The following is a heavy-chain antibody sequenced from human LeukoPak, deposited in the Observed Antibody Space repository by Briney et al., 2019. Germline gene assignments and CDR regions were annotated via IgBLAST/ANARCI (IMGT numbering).Heavy chain of an antibody. CDR3: ARGFDGCSSTSCYTRKNYYYYYMDV. D-gene: IGHD2-2*02. CDR2: IYSGGST. J-gene: IGHJ6*03. CDR1: GFTVSSNY. Sequence: GGSLRLSCAASGFTVSSNYMSWVRQAPGKGLEWVSVIYSGGSTYYADSVKGRFTISRDNSKNTLYLQMNSLRAEDTAVYYCARGFDGCSSTSCYTRKNYYYYYMDVWGKGTTVTVSS. V-gene: IGHV3-53*01.